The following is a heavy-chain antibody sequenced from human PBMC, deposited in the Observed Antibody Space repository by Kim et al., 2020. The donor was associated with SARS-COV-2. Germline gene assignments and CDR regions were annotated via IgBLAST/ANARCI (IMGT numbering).Heavy chain of an antibody. V-gene: IGHV4-59*01. Sequence: SETLSLTCTVSGGSISSYYWSWIRQPPGKGLEWIGYIYYSGSTNYNPSLKSRVTISVDTSKNQFSLKLSSVTAADTAVYYCARDRFGSGTNYYYYGMDVWGQGTTVTVSS. CDR1: GGSISSYY. CDR2: IYYSGST. D-gene: IGHD3-10*01. CDR3: ARDRFGSGTNYYYYGMDV. J-gene: IGHJ6*02.